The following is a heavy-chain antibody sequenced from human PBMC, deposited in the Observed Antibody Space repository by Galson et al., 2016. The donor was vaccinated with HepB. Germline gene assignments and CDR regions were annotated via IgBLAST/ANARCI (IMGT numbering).Heavy chain of an antibody. CDR2: IFVHDSDT. CDR1: GYKSGAYW. V-gene: IGHV5-51*01. Sequence: QSGAEVKKPGESLKISCRASGYKSGAYWIAWVRQMPGKGLEWMGIIFVHDSDTKYSPSFEGHVTISADKATGTAYLHWSSLKASDTAMYYCAKPVGGLRDGIDVWGQGTTVTVSS. J-gene: IGHJ6*02. D-gene: IGHD1-26*01. CDR3: AKPVGGLRDGIDV.